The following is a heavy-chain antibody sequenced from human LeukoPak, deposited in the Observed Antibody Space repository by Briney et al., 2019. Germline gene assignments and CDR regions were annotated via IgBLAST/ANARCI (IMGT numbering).Heavy chain of an antibody. CDR1: GLTVSSNS. J-gene: IGHJ4*02. V-gene: IGHV3-53*01. Sequence: GGSLRLSCTVSGLTVSSNSMSWVRQAPGRGLEWVSFIYSAGSTHYSDSVKGRFTISIDNSKNTLYLQMNSLRAEDTAVYYCARRAGVYTHPYDYWGQGTLVTVS. CDR3: ARRAGVYTHPYDY. D-gene: IGHD3-16*01. CDR2: IYSAGST.